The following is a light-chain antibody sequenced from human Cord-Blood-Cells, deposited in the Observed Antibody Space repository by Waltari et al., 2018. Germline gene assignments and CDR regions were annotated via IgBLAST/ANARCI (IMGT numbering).Light chain of an antibody. V-gene: IGKV1-5*01. CDR1: QGISRW. J-gene: IGKJ1*01. Sequence: DTQMTQSTSTLSASVGDRVTITCRASQGISRWLAWYQQKPGKAPKLLIYDASSLESGVPSRFSGSGSGTEFTLTISSLQPDDFATYYCQQYNSYTWTFGQGTKVEIK. CDR3: QQYNSYTWT. CDR2: DAS.